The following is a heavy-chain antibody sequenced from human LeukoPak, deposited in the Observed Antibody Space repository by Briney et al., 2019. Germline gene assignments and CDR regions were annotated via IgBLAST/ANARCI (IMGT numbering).Heavy chain of an antibody. Sequence: NPSETLSLTCTVSGDSISSSNCYWGWIRQPPGKGLEWIGSIYFSGGTYYNASLKSRVTISVDTSKNQFSLKLSSVTAADTAVYYCASGRLAQGIDYWGQGTLVTVSS. V-gene: IGHV4-39*07. CDR1: GDSISSSNCY. J-gene: IGHJ4*02. CDR3: ASGRLAQGIDY. D-gene: IGHD6-25*01. CDR2: IYFSGGT.